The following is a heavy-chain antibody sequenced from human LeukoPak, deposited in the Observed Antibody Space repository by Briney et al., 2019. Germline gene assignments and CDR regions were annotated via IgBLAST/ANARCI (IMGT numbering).Heavy chain of an antibody. D-gene: IGHD3-10*01. J-gene: IGHJ4*02. CDR1: GYTLTGYY. V-gene: IGHV1-2*02. CDR3: ARDLEGYHYGSGNYPQ. Sequence: ASVKVSCKASGYTLTGYYIHWLRQAPGQGLEWMGFINPNSGGTNYAQKFQGRVTMTRDTSISTVYMELSSLTSDDTAVYYCARDLEGYHYGSGNYPQWGQGTLITVSS. CDR2: INPNSGGT.